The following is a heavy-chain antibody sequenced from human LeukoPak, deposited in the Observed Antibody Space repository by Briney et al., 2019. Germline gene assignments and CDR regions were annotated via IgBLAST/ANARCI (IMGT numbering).Heavy chain of an antibody. J-gene: IGHJ4*02. V-gene: IGHV3-23*01. CDR1: GFTFSSYA. CDR2: ISGSGGST. D-gene: IGHD3-3*01. CDR3: AKGGYDFWSGYYYSPFGY. Sequence: PGGSLRLSCAASGFTFSSYAMTWVRRAPGKGLEWVSVISGSGGSTYYADSVKGRFTISRDNSKNTLYLQMNSLRAEDTAVYYCAKGGYDFWSGYYYSPFGYWGQGTLVTVSS.